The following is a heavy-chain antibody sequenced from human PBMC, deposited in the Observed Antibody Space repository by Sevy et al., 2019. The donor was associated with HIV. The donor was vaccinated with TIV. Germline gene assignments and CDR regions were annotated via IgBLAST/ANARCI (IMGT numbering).Heavy chain of an antibody. CDR1: GYTFTSYY. Sequence: ASVKVSCKASGYTFTSYYMHWVRQAPGQGLEWMGIINPSGGSTSYAQKFQGRVTMTRDTSTSTVYMELSSLRSEDTAVYYCASDGPIVEMATFATTWGQGTLVTVSS. CDR3: ASDGPIVEMATFATT. V-gene: IGHV1-46*01. CDR2: INPSGGST. J-gene: IGHJ5*02. D-gene: IGHD3-22*01.